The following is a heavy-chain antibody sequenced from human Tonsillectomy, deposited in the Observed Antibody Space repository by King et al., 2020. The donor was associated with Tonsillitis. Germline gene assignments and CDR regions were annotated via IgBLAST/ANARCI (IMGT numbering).Heavy chain of an antibody. CDR2: IYHSGST. Sequence: VQLQESGPGLVKPSETLSLTCTVSGYSISSGYYWGWIRQPPGKGLEWIGHIYHSGSTYYNPSLKSRVTISVDTSNNQFSLKLSSVTAADTAVYYCARVKGYSGYKAPLDYWGQGTLVTVSS. CDR1: GYSISSGYY. D-gene: IGHD5-12*01. V-gene: IGHV4-38-2*02. J-gene: IGHJ4*02. CDR3: ARVKGYSGYKAPLDY.